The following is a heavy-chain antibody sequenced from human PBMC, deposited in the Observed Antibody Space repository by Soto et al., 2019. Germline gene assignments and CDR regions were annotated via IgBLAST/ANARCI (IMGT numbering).Heavy chain of an antibody. J-gene: IGHJ4*02. D-gene: IGHD2-15*01. V-gene: IGHV4-4*07. CDR1: GGSITGYY. Sequence: SETLSLTCTVSGGSITGYYWTWIRQPAGKGLEWIGCIYTSGSTNYNPSLKSRVTMSVDTSKNQFSLKLTSVTAADTAVYYCARGPGGGYCSGDKCYNFDYWGQGTLVTVSS. CDR3: ARGPGGGYCSGDKCYNFDY. CDR2: IYTSGST.